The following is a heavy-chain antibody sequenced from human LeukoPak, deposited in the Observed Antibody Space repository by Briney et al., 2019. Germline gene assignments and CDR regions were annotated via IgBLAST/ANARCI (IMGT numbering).Heavy chain of an antibody. CDR3: ARGETVAGNYYYYGMDV. CDR1: GGTFNTYA. D-gene: IGHD6-19*01. Sequence: ASVKVSCKASGGTFNTYAINWVRQAPGQALEWMGIINPSGGSTSYAQKFQGRVTMTRDTSTSTVYMELSSLRSEDTAVYYCARGETVAGNYYYYGMDVWGQGTTVTVSS. CDR2: INPSGGST. J-gene: IGHJ6*01. V-gene: IGHV1-46*02.